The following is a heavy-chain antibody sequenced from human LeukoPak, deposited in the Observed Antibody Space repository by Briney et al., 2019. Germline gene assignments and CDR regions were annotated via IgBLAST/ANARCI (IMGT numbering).Heavy chain of an antibody. CDR2: IYHSGST. D-gene: IGHD3-22*01. CDR3: AREVDYFDSSGYYQYYFDY. CDR1: GGSISSGGYS. V-gene: IGHV4-30-2*01. J-gene: IGHJ4*02. Sequence: PSETLSLTCAVSGGSISSGGYSWSWIRQPPGKGLEWIGYIYHSGSTYNNPSLKSRVTISVDRSKNQFSLKLSSVTAADTAVYYCAREVDYFDSSGYYQYYFDYWGQGTLVTVSS.